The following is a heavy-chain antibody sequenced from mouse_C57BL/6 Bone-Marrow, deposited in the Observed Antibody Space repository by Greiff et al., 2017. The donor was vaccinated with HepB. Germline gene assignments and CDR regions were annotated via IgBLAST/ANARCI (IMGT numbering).Heavy chain of an antibody. D-gene: IGHD1-1*01. CDR3: TTTVAYWYFDV. J-gene: IGHJ1*03. V-gene: IGHV1-5*01. CDR2: IYPGNSDT. CDR1: GYTFTSYW. Sequence: DVQLQESGTVLARPGASVKMSCKTSGYTFTSYWMHWVKQRPGQGLEWVGAIYPGNSDTSYNQKFKGKAKLTAVTSASTAYMELSSLTNEDSAVYYCTTTVAYWYFDVWGTGTTVTVSS.